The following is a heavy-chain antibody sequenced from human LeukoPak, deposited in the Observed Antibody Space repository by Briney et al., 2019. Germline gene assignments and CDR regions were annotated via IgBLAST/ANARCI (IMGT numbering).Heavy chain of an antibody. J-gene: IGHJ3*02. Sequence: GASVKVSCKASGYTFTSYGISWVRQAPGQGLEWRGWISAYNGNTNYAQKLQGRVTMTTDTSTSTAYMELRSLRSDDTAVYYCAFGADSRGGDAFDIWGQGTMVTVSS. CDR2: ISAYNGNT. CDR3: AFGADSRGGDAFDI. CDR1: GYTFTSYG. D-gene: IGHD3-22*01. V-gene: IGHV1-18*01.